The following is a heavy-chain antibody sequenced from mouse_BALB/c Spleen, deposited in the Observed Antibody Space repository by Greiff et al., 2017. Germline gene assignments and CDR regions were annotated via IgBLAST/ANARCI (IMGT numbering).Heavy chain of an antibody. CDR3: ARIPDGYYDY. CDR2: ISSGGSYT. Sequence: EVQLVESGGGLVKPGGSLKLSCAASGFTFSSYAMSWVRQTPEKRLEWVATISSGGSYTYYPDSVKGRFTISRDNAKNTLYLQMSSLRSEDTAMYYCARIPDGYYDYWGQGTTLTVSS. V-gene: IGHV5-9-3*01. D-gene: IGHD2-3*01. CDR1: GFTFSSYA. J-gene: IGHJ2*01.